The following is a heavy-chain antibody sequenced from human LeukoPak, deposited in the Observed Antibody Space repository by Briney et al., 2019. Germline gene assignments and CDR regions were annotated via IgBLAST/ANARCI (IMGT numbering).Heavy chain of an antibody. CDR1: GGSFSGYY. Sequence: PSETLSLTCAVYGGSFSGYYWSWIRQPPGKGLEWIGSIYYSGSTYYNPSLKSRVTISVDTSKNQFSLKLSSVTAADTAVYYCGGGRFGELFDYWGQGTLVTVSS. D-gene: IGHD3-10*01. J-gene: IGHJ4*02. CDR2: IYYSGST. CDR3: GGGRFGELFDY. V-gene: IGHV4-34*01.